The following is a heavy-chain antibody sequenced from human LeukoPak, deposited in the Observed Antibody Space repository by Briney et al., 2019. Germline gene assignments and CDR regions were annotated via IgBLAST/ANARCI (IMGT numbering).Heavy chain of an antibody. D-gene: IGHD6-19*01. CDR3: AKDASIAVAGLTFF. CDR2: IRYDGSNK. Sequence: GRSLRLSCAASGFTFSSYGMHWVRQAPGKGLEWVAFIRYDGSNKYYADSVKGRFTISRDNSKNTLYLQMNSLRAEDTAVYYCAKDASIAVAGLTFFWGQGTLVTVSS. J-gene: IGHJ4*02. CDR1: GFTFSSYG. V-gene: IGHV3-30*02.